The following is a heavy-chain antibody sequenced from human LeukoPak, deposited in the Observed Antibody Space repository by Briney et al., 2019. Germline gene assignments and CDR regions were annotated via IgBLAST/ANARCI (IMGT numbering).Heavy chain of an antibody. CDR1: GGSFSGYY. V-gene: IGHV4-34*01. D-gene: IGHD3-3*01. Sequence: SETLSLTCAVYGGSFSGYYWSWIRQPPGKGLEWIGEINHSGSTNYNPSLKSRVTISVDTSKNQFSLKLSSVTAADTAVYYCARINDFWSGPTSDVWGQGTTVTVSS. J-gene: IGHJ6*02. CDR2: INHSGST. CDR3: ARINDFWSGPTSDV.